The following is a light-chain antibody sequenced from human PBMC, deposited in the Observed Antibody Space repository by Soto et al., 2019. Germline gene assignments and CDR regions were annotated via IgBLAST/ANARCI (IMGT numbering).Light chain of an antibody. Sequence: DLQMTQSPSSLSASVGDRITITCRASQTIGTYLSWYNQRPGKAPKLLIYAASTLQRGVPSRFSGSGSVTDFTLTISSLQPEDFATYYCQQSYSIPRTFGPGTKVDIK. V-gene: IGKV1-39*01. J-gene: IGKJ3*01. CDR2: AAS. CDR1: QTIGTY. CDR3: QQSYSIPRT.